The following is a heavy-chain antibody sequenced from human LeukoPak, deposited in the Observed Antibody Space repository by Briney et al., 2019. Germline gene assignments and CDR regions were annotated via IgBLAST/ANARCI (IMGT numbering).Heavy chain of an antibody. CDR3: ARVADMVRGVTDDAFDI. J-gene: IGHJ3*02. Sequence: KASETLSLTCAVYGGSFSGYYRSWIRQPPGKGLEWIGEINHSGSTNYNPSLKSRVTISVDTSKNQFSLKLSSVTAADTAVYYCARVADMVRGVTDDAFDIWGQGTMVTVSS. CDR1: GGSFSGYY. D-gene: IGHD3-10*01. V-gene: IGHV4-34*01. CDR2: INHSGST.